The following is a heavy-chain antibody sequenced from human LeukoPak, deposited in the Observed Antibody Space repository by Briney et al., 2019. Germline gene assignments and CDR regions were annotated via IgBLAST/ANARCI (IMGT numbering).Heavy chain of an antibody. J-gene: IGHJ4*02. CDR2: ISSGGSP. Sequence: PGGSLRLSCAASGFTVSTNYMTWVRQAPGMGLEWVSVISSGGSPYYADSVKDRFTISRDNAKNTVYLQMNSLRAEDTAVYYCARDAASSPFDYWGQGTLVTVSS. CDR3: ARDAASSPFDY. V-gene: IGHV3-66*01. CDR1: GFTVSTNY.